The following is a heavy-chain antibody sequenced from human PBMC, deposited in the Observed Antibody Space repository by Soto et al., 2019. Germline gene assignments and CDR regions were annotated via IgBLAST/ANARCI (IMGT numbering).Heavy chain of an antibody. V-gene: IGHV3-33*01. CDR2: IWYDGSNK. CDR1: GVRVRSSG. J-gene: IGHJ6*02. CDR3: ARGTSSSYCYYGMDC. D-gene: IGHD2-2*01. Sequence: GGSLELARATSGVRVRSSGVPWALKTPGTGVEWVAVIWYDGSNKYYADSVKGRFTISRDNSKNTLYLQMNSLRAEDTAVYYCARGTSSSYCYYGMDCRGQGTTVPVSS.